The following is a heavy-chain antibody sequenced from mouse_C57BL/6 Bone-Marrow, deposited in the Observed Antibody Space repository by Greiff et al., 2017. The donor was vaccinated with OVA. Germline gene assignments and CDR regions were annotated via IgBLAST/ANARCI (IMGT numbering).Heavy chain of an antibody. CDR2: SRNKANDYTT. V-gene: IGHV7-1*02. D-gene: IGHD1-1*01. Sequence: DVMLVESGGGLVQPGGSLRLSCATSGFTFSAFYMEWVRQPPGKRLEWIAASRNKANDYTTEYSASVKGRFIVSRDTSQSILYLQMNALRAEDTAIYYCARDYYGSSYWYFDVWGAGTTVTVSS. CDR1: GFTFSAFY. CDR3: ARDYYGSSYWYFDV. J-gene: IGHJ1*01.